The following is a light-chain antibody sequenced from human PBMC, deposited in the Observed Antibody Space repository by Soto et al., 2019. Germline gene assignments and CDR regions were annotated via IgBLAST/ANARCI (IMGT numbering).Light chain of an antibody. Sequence: SYELTQPPSVSVAPGQTARITCGGSNIESKSVHWYQQKSGQAPVLVVYDDSDRPSGSPERFTGSNSGNTATLTISRVEAADEDDYSCQVWDTNSDHWVFGGGTKLTVL. CDR2: DDS. CDR3: QVWDTNSDHWV. CDR1: NIESKS. V-gene: IGLV3-21*02. J-gene: IGLJ3*02.